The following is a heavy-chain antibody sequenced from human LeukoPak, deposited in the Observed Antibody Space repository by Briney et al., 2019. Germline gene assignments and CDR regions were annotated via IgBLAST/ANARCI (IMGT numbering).Heavy chain of an antibody. CDR3: AKDRPNFHENSGHYYRRDGDS. V-gene: IGHV3-23*01. CDR2: MCGTAGCT. J-gene: IGHJ5*01. D-gene: IGHD3-22*01. Sequence: PGGSLTLSCQAYGFTFYMYAMSWVRQAPGKGLEWVASMCGTAGCTFYPDSVKGRFTISRDNSKNVLYLRMNSLTAEDTAIYYCAKDRPNFHENSGHYYRRDGDSWGQGTLVTVSS. CDR1: GFTFYMYA.